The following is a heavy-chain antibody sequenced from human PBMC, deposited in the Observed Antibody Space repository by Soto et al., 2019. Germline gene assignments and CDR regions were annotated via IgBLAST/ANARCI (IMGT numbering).Heavy chain of an antibody. CDR3: ACFLSPGMDV. V-gene: IGHV4-4*02. CDR2: IYHSGST. CDR1: GGSISSSNW. J-gene: IGHJ6*02. Sequence: QVQLQESGPGLVKPSGTLSLTCAVSGGSISSSNWWSWVRQPPGKGLEWIGEIYHSGSTNYNPSLKSRVTVSVDTATIRSSLKLSSVTAAVTRVSYCACFLSPGMDVWGQGTAVAVSS.